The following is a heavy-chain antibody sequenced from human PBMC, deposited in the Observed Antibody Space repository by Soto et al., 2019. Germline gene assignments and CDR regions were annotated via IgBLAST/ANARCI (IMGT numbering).Heavy chain of an antibody. D-gene: IGHD3-10*01. CDR2: INPSGGRT. J-gene: IGHJ4*02. CDR3: ARAPITMVRGGSEPNFDY. V-gene: IGHV1-46*03. CDR1: GYTFTSYY. Sequence: QVQLVQSGAEVKKPGASVKVSCKASGYTFTSYYMHWVRQAPGQGLEWMGIINPSGGRTSHAQKFQGRVTMTRDTSTSTFYMELSSLRSEDTAVYYCARAPITMVRGGSEPNFDYWGQGTLVTVSS.